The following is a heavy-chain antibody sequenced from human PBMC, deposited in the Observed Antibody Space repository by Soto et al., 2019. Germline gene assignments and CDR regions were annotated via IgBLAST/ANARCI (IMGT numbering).Heavy chain of an antibody. CDR3: AKGAKNEYYFYGMDV. V-gene: IGHV3-23*01. CDR1: GFTFSSYA. Sequence: RLSCAASGFTFSSYAMSWVRQAPGKGLEWVSGISGSGGNTYYADSVKGRFTISRDNPKNMMYLHMNSLRAEDTAAYYCAKGAKNEYYFYGMDVWGQGTTVTVSS. J-gene: IGHJ6*02. CDR2: ISGSGGNT. D-gene: IGHD1-1*01.